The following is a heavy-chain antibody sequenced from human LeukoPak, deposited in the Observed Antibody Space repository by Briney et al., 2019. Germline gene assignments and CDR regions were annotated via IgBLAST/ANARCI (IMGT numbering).Heavy chain of an antibody. V-gene: IGHV3-23*01. CDR3: ARIYLKLASAS. D-gene: IGHD1-1*01. Sequence: GGSLRLSCAASGFTFSSYAMSWVRQAPGKGLEWVSAISGSGGSTYYADSVKGRFTISRDNAKSSVHLEMNRLRAEDTAVYYCARIYLKLASASWGQGTLVTVSS. CDR2: ISGSGGST. J-gene: IGHJ5*02. CDR1: GFTFSSYA.